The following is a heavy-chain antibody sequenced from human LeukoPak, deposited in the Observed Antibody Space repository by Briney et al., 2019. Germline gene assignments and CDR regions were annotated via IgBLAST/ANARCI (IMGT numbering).Heavy chain of an antibody. CDR1: GFTFSSYA. Sequence: QPGGSLRLSCAASGFTFSSYAMHWVRQAPGKGLEWVAVISYDGSNKYYAGSVKGRFTISRDNSKNTLYLQMNSLRAEDTAVYYCARDANGGPTDYWGQGTLVTVSS. D-gene: IGHD2-8*01. CDR2: ISYDGSNK. V-gene: IGHV3-30-3*01. J-gene: IGHJ4*02. CDR3: ARDANGGPTDY.